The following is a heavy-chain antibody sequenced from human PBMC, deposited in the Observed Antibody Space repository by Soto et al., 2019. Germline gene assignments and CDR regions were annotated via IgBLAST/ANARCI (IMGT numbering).Heavy chain of an antibody. CDR3: ARELSRLERRQDAFDI. J-gene: IGHJ3*02. CDR2: ISYDGSNK. D-gene: IGHD1-1*01. CDR1: GFTFSSYA. V-gene: IGHV3-30-3*01. Sequence: QVQLVESGGGVVQPGRSLRLSCAASGFTFSSYAMHWVRQAPGKGLEWVAVISYDGSNKYYADSVKGRFTISRDNSKNTLYLQMNSLRAEDTAVYYCARELSRLERRQDAFDIWGQGTMVTVSS.